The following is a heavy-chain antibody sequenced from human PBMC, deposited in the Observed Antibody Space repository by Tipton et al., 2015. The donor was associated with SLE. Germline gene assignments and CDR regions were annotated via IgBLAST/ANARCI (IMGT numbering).Heavy chain of an antibody. CDR3: ARGVVNNYFVY. Sequence: TLSLTCTVSGGSISSYYWSWIRQPPGKGLEWIGYIYYSGSTNYNPSLKSRVTISVDTSKNQFSLKLSSVTAADTAVYYCARGVVNNYFVYWGQGTLVTVSS. V-gene: IGHV4-59*01. J-gene: IGHJ4*02. CDR2: IYYSGST. CDR1: GGSISSYY. D-gene: IGHD2-21*01.